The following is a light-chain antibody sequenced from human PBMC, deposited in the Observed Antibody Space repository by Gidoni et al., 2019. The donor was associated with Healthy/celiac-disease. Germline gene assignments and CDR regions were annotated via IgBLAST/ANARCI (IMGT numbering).Light chain of an antibody. Sequence: QSALTQPASVSGSPGQSITISCTGTSSDVGGYNYVSWYQQHPGKAPKLMIYDVSTRPSGVSNRFSGSKSGNTASLTSSGLQAEDEADYYCSSYTSSSTLDWVFGGGTKLTVL. J-gene: IGLJ3*02. CDR3: SSYTSSSTLDWV. V-gene: IGLV2-14*01. CDR2: DVS. CDR1: SSDVGGYNY.